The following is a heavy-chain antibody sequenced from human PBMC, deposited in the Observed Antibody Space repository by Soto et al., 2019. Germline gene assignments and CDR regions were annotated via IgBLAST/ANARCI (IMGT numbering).Heavy chain of an antibody. CDR1: GYRFTDYW. V-gene: IGHV5-51*01. J-gene: IGHJ5*02. CDR3: ARRLQGRGPFPYSWFDP. Sequence: EVQLVQSGAEVKMPGEFLKISCKGSGYRFTDYWIAWVRQMPGRGLEWVGIIYPGNSDTRYSPSFQGQVTISADKSISTVYLQWSSLKASDTAIYYCARRLQGRGPFPYSWFDPWGQGTLVTVSS. D-gene: IGHD4-4*01. CDR2: IYPGNSDT.